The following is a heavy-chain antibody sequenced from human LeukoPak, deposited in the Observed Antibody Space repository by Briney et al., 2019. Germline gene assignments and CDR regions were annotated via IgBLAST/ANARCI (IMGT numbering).Heavy chain of an antibody. CDR2: ISSSSGSI. V-gene: IGHV3-21*01. CDR1: GFSFSVYS. J-gene: IGHJ4*02. Sequence: GGSLRLSCAASGFSFSVYSMNWVRQAPGKGLEWVSSISSSSGSIYYADSVKGRFTIFRDNAKNSLYLQMNSLRAEDTAVYYCARDTYDSSGYYYQDYWGQGTLVTVSS. CDR3: ARDTYDSSGYYYQDY. D-gene: IGHD3-22*01.